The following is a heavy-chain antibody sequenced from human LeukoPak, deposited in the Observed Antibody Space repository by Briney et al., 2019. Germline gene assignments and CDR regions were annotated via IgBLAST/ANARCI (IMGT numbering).Heavy chain of an antibody. CDR2: ISGSGGST. CDR1: GFTFSTYA. CDR3: AKLHLGPDS. J-gene: IGHJ4*02. V-gene: IGHV3-23*01. Sequence: PGGSLRLSCAASGFTFSTYAMSCVRQAPGKGLEWVSAISGSGGSTYFADSVNGRFTISRDNSKNTLYLQMNSLRAEDTAVYYCAKLHLGPDSWGQGTLVTVSS.